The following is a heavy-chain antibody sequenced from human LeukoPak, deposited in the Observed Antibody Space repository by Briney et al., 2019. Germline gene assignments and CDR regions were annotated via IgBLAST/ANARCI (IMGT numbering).Heavy chain of an antibody. CDR3: AREIPPYYYDSSSYANWFDP. Sequence: ASVKVSCKASGYTFTCYYINWVRQAPGQGLEWMGWINPNSGGTNYAQKFQGRVTMTRDTSISTAYMELSRLRSDDTAVYYCAREIPPYYYDSSSYANWFDPWGQGTLVTVSS. J-gene: IGHJ5*02. CDR2: INPNSGGT. D-gene: IGHD3-22*01. CDR1: GYTFTCYY. V-gene: IGHV1-2*02.